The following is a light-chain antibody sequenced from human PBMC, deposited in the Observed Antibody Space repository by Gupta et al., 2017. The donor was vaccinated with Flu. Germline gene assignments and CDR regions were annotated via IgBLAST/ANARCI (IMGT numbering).Light chain of an antibody. Sequence: DIVMTQSPVSMSVTLGQPASISCRPSQSRLHSDGVTYLYWYLQRPGQSPQLLIYAGSNRGSGVADRFSGSGSGTEFTLDFSRVEAEDVGTYYCKQRIQFPFTFGRGTKVEIK. CDR1: QSRLHSDGVTY. J-gene: IGKJ4*01. V-gene: IGKV2D-29*02. CDR3: KQRIQFPFT. CDR2: AGS.